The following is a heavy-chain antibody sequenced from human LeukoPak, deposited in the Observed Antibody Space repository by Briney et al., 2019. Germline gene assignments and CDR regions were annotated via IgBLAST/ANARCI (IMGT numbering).Heavy chain of an antibody. CDR2: ISGIGGST. V-gene: IGHV3-23*01. D-gene: IGHD4-17*01. CDR1: GFTFSTYA. J-gene: IGHJ4*02. CDR3: SRGSTSGDTPDY. Sequence: GGSLRLSCAASGFTFSTYAMSCVRETPEKGLECVSAISGIGGSTYSADSVKGRFTIPRDNSTNTLYLQMTSLRAENTALYYCSRGSTSGDTPDYWGKGTLVTVSS.